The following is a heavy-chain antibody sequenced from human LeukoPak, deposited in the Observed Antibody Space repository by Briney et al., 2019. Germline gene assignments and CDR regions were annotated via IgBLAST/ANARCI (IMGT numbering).Heavy chain of an antibody. Sequence: GGSLRLSCAASGFTFSSYGMHWVRQAPGKGLKWVAFIRYDGSNKYYADSVKGRFTISRDNSKNTLYLQMNSLRTEDTAVYYCAKDSAYYYDSSGYFYDWGQGTLVTVSS. J-gene: IGHJ4*02. CDR2: IRYDGSNK. CDR1: GFTFSSYG. CDR3: AKDSAYYYDSSGYFYD. D-gene: IGHD3-22*01. V-gene: IGHV3-30*02.